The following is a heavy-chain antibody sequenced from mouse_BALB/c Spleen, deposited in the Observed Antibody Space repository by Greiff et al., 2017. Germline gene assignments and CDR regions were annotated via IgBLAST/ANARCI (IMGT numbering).Heavy chain of an antibody. CDR3: ARGGYYVNWYFDV. D-gene: IGHD2-3*01. J-gene: IGHJ1*01. Sequence: EVQVVESGGDLVKPGGSLKLSCAASGFTFSSYGMSWVRQTPDKRLEWVATISSGGSYTYYPDSVKGRFTISRDNAKNTLYLQMSSLKSEDTAMYYWARGGYYVNWYFDVWGAGTTVTVSS. V-gene: IGHV5-6*01. CDR1: GFTFSSYG. CDR2: ISSGGSYT.